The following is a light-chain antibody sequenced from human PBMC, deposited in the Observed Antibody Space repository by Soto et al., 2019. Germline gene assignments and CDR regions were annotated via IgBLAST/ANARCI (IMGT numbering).Light chain of an antibody. J-gene: IGKJ5*01. CDR1: QSISSSH. CDR2: DAS. CDR3: HHRGNGIA. V-gene: IGKV3D-20*02. Sequence: EIVLTQSPGTLSLSPGDRATLSCRASQSISSSHLAWYQQKPGQPPRLLIYDASKRATGIPARFSGSGSGTDYTLTISRLEPEDFAVYYCHHRGNGIAFGQGTRLEIK.